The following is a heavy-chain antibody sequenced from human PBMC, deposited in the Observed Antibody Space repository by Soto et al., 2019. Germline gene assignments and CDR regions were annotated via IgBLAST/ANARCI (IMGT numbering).Heavy chain of an antibody. V-gene: IGHV1-18*04. J-gene: IGHJ6*02. Sequence: AASVKVSCKASGYTFTSYGISWVRQAPGQGLEWMGWISAYNGNTNYAQKLQGRVTMTTDTSTSTAYMELRSLRSDDTAVYYCARDRPVLRFLEWLSTIRIPYYYGMDVWGQGTTVTVSS. CDR1: GYTFTSYG. CDR3: ARDRPVLRFLEWLSTIRIPYYYGMDV. D-gene: IGHD3-3*01. CDR2: ISAYNGNT.